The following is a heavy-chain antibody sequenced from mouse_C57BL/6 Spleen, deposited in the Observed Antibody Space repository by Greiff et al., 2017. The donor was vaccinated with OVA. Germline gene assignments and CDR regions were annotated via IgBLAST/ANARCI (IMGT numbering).Heavy chain of an antibody. Sequence: EVKLVESEGGLVQPGSSMKLSCTASGFTFSDYYMAWVRQVPEKGLEWVANINYDGSSTYYLDSLKSRFIISRDNAKNILYLQMSSLKSEDTATYYCEREGGDGYYSRNFDYWGQGTTLTVSS. J-gene: IGHJ2*01. CDR3: EREGGDGYYSRNFDY. V-gene: IGHV5-16*01. D-gene: IGHD2-3*01. CDR2: INYDGSST. CDR1: GFTFSDYY.